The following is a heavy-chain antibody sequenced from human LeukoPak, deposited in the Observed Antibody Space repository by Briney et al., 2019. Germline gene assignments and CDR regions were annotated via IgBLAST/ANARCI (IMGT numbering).Heavy chain of an antibody. CDR1: VYTFTSYV. V-gene: IGHV1-18*01. CDR3: ARARLTGDAFDI. Sequence: GASVKVFCKGSVYTFTSYVISWGRQAPGQGLEWMGWISAYNGNTNYAQKLQGRVTITTDTSTSTAYMELRSLRSDDTAVYYCARARLTGDAFDIWGQGTMVTVSS. CDR2: ISAYNGNT. D-gene: IGHD7-27*01. J-gene: IGHJ3*02.